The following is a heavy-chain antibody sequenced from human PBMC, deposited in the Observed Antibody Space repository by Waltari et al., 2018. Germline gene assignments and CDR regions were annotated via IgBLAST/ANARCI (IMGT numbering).Heavy chain of an antibody. CDR1: GGSICGFY. CDR3: ARGGGGDWEWFDP. Sequence: QVQLQESGPSLLQPSETLSLICTVSGGSICGFYWSWVRQPPGKGLDWIGYIYYTGSTNFTPSLKSRVTMSVDTSKNQFSLKLSSVTAADTAFYYCARGGGGDWEWFDPWGQGTLVTVSS. D-gene: IGHD2-21*02. V-gene: IGHV4-59*01. J-gene: IGHJ5*02. CDR2: IYYTGST.